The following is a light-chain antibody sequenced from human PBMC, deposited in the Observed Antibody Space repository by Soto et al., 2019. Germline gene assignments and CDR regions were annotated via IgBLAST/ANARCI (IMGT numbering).Light chain of an antibody. CDR2: GAS. V-gene: IGKV3-20*01. J-gene: IGKJ1*01. CDR1: QSVSSSY. Sequence: ERVLTQAPGTLSLTPGERATLSCRASQSVSSSYLAWYQQKPGQAPRLLIYGASSRATGIPDRFSGSGSGTDFTLTISRLEPEDFAVYYCQQYGSSRSFGQGTKV. CDR3: QQYGSSRS.